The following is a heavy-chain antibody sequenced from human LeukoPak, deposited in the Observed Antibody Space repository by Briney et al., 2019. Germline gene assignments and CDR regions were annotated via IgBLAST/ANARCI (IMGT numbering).Heavy chain of an antibody. CDR1: GDSISSGDYY. V-gene: IGHV4-30-4*01. J-gene: IGHJ6*02. D-gene: IGHD6-6*01. CDR3: ARDPWAARRGYGMDV. CDR2: IYYSGST. Sequence: SETLSLTCTVSGDSISSGDYYWSWIRQPPGKGLEWIGYIYYSGSTYYNPSLKSRVTISVDTSKNQFSLKLSSVTAADTAVYYCARDPWAARRGYGMDVWGQGTTVTVSS.